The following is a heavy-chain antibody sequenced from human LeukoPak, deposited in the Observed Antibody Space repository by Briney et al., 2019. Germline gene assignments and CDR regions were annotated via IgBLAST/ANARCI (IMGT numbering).Heavy chain of an antibody. Sequence: SCKASGGTFSSYWMHWVRQAPGKGLVWVSRINSDGSSTSYADSVKGRFTISRDNAKNTLYLQMNSLRAEDTAVYYCAREGPRLGISYYFDYWGQGTLVTVSS. CDR1: GGTFSSYW. D-gene: IGHD7-27*01. CDR3: AREGPRLGISYYFDY. V-gene: IGHV3-74*01. CDR2: INSDGSST. J-gene: IGHJ4*02.